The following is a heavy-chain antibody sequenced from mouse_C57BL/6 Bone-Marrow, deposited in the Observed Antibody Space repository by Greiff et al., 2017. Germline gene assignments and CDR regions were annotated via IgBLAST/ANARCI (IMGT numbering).Heavy chain of an antibody. Sequence: VQLQQPGAELVKPGASVKMSCKASGYTFTSYWLTWVKQRPGQGLEWLGDIYPGSGSTNYNEKFKSKATLTVDTSSSTAYMQLSSLTSEDSAVYYCARCANWDDYYARDYWGQGTSVTVSS. J-gene: IGHJ4*01. D-gene: IGHD4-1*01. CDR3: ARCANWDDYYARDY. CDR1: GYTFTSYW. V-gene: IGHV1-55*01. CDR2: IYPGSGST.